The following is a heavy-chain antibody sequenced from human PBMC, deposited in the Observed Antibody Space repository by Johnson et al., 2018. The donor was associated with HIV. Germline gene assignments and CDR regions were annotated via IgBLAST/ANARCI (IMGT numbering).Heavy chain of an antibody. D-gene: IGHD6-19*01. Sequence: QVQLVESGGGVVQPGRSLRLSCAASGFTFSSYGMHWVRQAPGKGLGWVAVISSDVSNKYYADSVKGRFTISRDNSKNTLYLQMNSLSAEDTAVYYCAREPGIAVAGTDAFDIWGQGTMVTVSS. CDR3: AREPGIAVAGTDAFDI. CDR2: ISSDVSNK. J-gene: IGHJ3*02. CDR1: GFTFSSYG. V-gene: IGHV3-30*03.